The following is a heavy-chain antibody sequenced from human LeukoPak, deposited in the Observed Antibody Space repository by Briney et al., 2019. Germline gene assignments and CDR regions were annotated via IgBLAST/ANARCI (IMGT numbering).Heavy chain of an antibody. Sequence: SVKVSCKASGGTFSSYTISWVRQAPGQGLEWMGRIIPILGIANYAQKFQGRVTMTRNTSISTAYMELSSLRSEDTAVYYCARRPLWFGSFDYWGPGTLVTVSS. D-gene: IGHD3-10*01. CDR2: IIPILGIA. V-gene: IGHV1-69*02. J-gene: IGHJ4*02. CDR1: GGTFSSYT. CDR3: ARRPLWFGSFDY.